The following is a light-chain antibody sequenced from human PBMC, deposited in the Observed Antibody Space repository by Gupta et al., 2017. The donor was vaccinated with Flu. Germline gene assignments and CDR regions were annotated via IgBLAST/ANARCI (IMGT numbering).Light chain of an antibody. CDR2: DTS. Sequence: QAVVTPEPSLSVSPGGTVPPTCGSSTGAFTSGHYPYWFQQKPGQDPRTLIDDTSNKHAGTHARFSGYRRVGKAALTLSGAQTEDEDEYYCWRSDIGARVFGGGTKLTVL. V-gene: IGLV7-46*01. CDR3: WRSDIGARV. CDR1: TGAFTSGHY. J-gene: IGLJ3*02.